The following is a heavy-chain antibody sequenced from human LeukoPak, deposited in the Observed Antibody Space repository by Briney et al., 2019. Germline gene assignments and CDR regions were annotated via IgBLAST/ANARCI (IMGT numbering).Heavy chain of an antibody. D-gene: IGHD3-10*01. CDR3: ARVAYYYGTGSYYNPAHFDY. Sequence: PSETLSLTCTVSGGSISSYYWSWIRQPPGKGLEWIGYIYYSGSTNYNPSLQSRVTISVDMSKDQFSLKLSSVIAADTAVYYCARVAYYYGTGSYYNPAHFDYWGQGTLVTVSS. CDR1: GGSISSYY. J-gene: IGHJ4*02. V-gene: IGHV4-59*01. CDR2: IYYSGST.